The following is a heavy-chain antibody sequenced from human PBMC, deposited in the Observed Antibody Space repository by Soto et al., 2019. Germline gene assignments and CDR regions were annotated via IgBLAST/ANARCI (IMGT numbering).Heavy chain of an antibody. D-gene: IGHD1-7*01. CDR1: GGSISSSSYY. J-gene: IGHJ3*02. CDR3: ARRSLVAGTTDDAFDI. V-gene: IGHV4-39*01. CDR2: IYYSGST. Sequence: QLQLQESGPGLVKPSETLSLTCTVSGGSISSSSYYWGWIRQPPGKGLEWIGSIYYSGSTYYNPSLKTRVTIAVDTSKNQFSLPLSSVTAADTAVYYCARRSLVAGTTDDAFDIWGQGTMVTVSS.